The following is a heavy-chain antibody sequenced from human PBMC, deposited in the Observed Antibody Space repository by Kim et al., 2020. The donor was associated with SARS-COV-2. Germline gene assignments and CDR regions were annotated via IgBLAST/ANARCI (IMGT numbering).Heavy chain of an antibody. V-gene: IGHV1-24*01. CDR1: GYTLTKLS. D-gene: IGHD2-15*01. Sequence: AAVKVSCKFSGYTLTKLSMHWVRQAPGKGLEWMGGFDHEDGETIYAQKFQGSVTMTEDTSTETAYMELSSLRSEDTAVYYCSTGVGMVVPSWFDPWGQGTLVTVSS. CDR3: STGVGMVVPSWFDP. J-gene: IGHJ5*02. CDR2: FDHEDGET.